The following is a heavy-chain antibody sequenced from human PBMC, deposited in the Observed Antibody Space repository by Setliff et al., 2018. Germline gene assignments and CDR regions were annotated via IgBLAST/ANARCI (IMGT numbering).Heavy chain of an antibody. D-gene: IGHD2-21*02. CDR1: GCIFSDYG. Sequence: GASVKVSCKSSGCIFSDYGITWVRQAPGQGLEWMGWANNNNFNTNYAQRLHGRVTMTTDTSTGTAYMELRSLTSDDTAVYYCALSSLSICSGGDCPNVFDIWGQGTMVTVSS. V-gene: IGHV1-18*01. CDR2: ANNNNFNT. J-gene: IGHJ3*02. CDR3: ALSSLSICSGGDCPNVFDI.